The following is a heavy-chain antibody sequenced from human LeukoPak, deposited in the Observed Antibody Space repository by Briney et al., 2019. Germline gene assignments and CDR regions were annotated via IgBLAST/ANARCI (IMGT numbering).Heavy chain of an antibody. CDR2: ISSSSDTV. Sequence: PGGSLRLSCAASGFTFSSYSMNWVRQAPGKGLEWVSYISSSSDTVYYADSVKGRFTISRDNAKRSLYLQMNSLRVEDTAVYYCVKHETGPEYWGQGTLVTVSS. V-gene: IGHV3-48*01. CDR1: GFTFSSYS. CDR3: VKHETGPEY. D-gene: IGHD3-9*01. J-gene: IGHJ4*02.